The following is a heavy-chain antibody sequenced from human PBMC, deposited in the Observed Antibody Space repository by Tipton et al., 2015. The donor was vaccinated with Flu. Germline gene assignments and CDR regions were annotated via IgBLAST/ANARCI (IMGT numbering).Heavy chain of an antibody. Sequence: TLPLTCAVSGYSVSSGYFCAWVRQPPGKGLEWIGNICPGSPYYNPSLRSRVTMSVARSKDQFSLRLTSVTAADTAVYFCARRDFSNYVSEPRNWFDFWGQGTLVTVSS. CDR3: ARRDFSNYVSEPRNWFDF. CDR1: GYSVSSGYF. J-gene: IGHJ5*01. V-gene: IGHV4-38-2*01. CDR2: ICPGSP. D-gene: IGHD4-11*01.